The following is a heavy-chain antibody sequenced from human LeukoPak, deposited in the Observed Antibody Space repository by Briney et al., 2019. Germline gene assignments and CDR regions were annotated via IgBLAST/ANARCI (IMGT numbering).Heavy chain of an antibody. D-gene: IGHD5-24*01. V-gene: IGHV5-10-1*01. CDR1: GYSFTSYW. CDR2: IDPSDSYT. J-gene: IGHJ4*02. Sequence: GGSLKISCKGSGYSFTSYWISWVRQMPGKGLEWMGRIDPSDSYTNYSPSFQGHVTISADKSISTAYLQWSSLKASDTAMYYCAREYHVEMVPRDWGQGTLVTVSS. CDR3: AREYHVEMVPRD.